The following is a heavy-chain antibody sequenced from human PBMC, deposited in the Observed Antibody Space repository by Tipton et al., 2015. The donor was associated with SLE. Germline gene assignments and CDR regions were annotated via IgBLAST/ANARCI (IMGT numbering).Heavy chain of an antibody. V-gene: IGHV4-39*07. J-gene: IGHJ6*04. Sequence: GLVKPSETLSLNCTVSGGSISIRYYYWDWIRQSPGKGLEWIGSIYYSGSTNYNPSLKSRFTISVDTSKNQFSLNLSSVTAADTAVYYWARLQFIFGGMDVWGKGTAVTVSS. CDR1: GGSISIRYYY. CDR3: ARLQFIFGGMDV. CDR2: IYYSGST. D-gene: IGHD3-3*01.